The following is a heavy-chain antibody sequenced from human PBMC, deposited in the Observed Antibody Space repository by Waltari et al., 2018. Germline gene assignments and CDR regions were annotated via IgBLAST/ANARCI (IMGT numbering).Heavy chain of an antibody. V-gene: IGHV3-74*03. CDR2: ISSDARDT. CDR3: ARVSRRTYRSPVPGRHYYFGMDV. Sequence: EEQLVESGGGLVQPGDSLRLSCAASGFTFSSYWMNWVRQAPGKGPLGVSRISSDARDTTYADSVKGRFTISRENAKNTLYLQMNRLRAEDTAVYFCARVSRRTYRSPVPGRHYYFGMDVWGQGTTVTVSS. D-gene: IGHD1-1*01. CDR1: GFTFSSYW. J-gene: IGHJ6*02.